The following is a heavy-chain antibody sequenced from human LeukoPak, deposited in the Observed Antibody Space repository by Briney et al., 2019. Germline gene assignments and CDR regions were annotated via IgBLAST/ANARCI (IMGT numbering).Heavy chain of an antibody. CDR3: ARGRPHGNDY. Sequence: GGSLRLSCAASGFTFDDCATHWVRQAPGKGLEWVSGISWNSGNIDYADSVKGRFTISRDNAKNTLYLQMNSLRVEDTAVYYCARGRPHGNDYWGQGTLVTVSS. J-gene: IGHJ4*02. CDR2: ISWNSGNI. D-gene: IGHD4-23*01. CDR1: GFTFDDCA. V-gene: IGHV3-9*01.